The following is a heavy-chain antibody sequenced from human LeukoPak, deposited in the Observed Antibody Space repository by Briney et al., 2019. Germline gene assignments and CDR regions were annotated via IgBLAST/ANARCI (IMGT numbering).Heavy chain of an antibody. Sequence: GGSLRLSCAASGFTFSSYGMHWVRQAPGKGLEWVAVISYDGSNKCYADSVKGRFTISRDNSKNTLYLQMNSLRAEDTAVYYCAKDRRYYGSGSYMDYWGQGTLVTVSS. CDR3: AKDRRYYGSGSYMDY. J-gene: IGHJ4*02. CDR1: GFTFSSYG. V-gene: IGHV3-30*18. D-gene: IGHD3-10*01. CDR2: ISYDGSNK.